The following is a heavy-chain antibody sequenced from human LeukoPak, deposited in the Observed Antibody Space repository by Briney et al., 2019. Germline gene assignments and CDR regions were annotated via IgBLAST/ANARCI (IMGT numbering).Heavy chain of an antibody. V-gene: IGHV3-66*01. CDR2: IYSGGST. CDR3: AIPLEGFGEF. D-gene: IGHD3-10*01. J-gene: IGHJ4*02. CDR1: GFTFSSYA. Sequence: GGSLRLSCAASGFTFSSYAMSWVRQAPGKGLEWVSVIYSGGSTYYADSVKGRFTISRDNSKYTLYLQMDSLRAEDTAVYYCAIPLEGFGEFWGQGTLVTVSS.